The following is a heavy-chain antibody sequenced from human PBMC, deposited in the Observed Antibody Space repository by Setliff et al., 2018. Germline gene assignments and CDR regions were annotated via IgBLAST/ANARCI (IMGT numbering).Heavy chain of an antibody. J-gene: IGHJ6*03. CDR3: AREGVDTRSSTDYRYYMDV. CDR2: TIPIFGST. CDR1: GATFSSYG. V-gene: IGHV1-69*05. D-gene: IGHD5-18*01. Sequence: SVKVSCKASGATFSSYGISWVRQAPGQGLEWMSGTIPIFGSTNYAQKFQDRVTIITDESTSTAYMELSSLRTEDTAVYYCAREGVDTRSSTDYRYYMDVWGKGTTVTVSS.